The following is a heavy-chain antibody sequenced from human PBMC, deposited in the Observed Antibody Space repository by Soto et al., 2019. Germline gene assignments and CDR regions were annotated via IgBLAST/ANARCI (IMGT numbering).Heavy chain of an antibody. V-gene: IGHV1-18*01. CDR1: GYTLNSYG. D-gene: IGHD3-22*01. J-gene: IGHJ4*02. Sequence: PGASLKISCTASGYTLNSYGISWVRLAPGQGLEWMGWISAYNGNTNYAQKLQGRVTMTTDTSTSTAYMELRSLTSDATAMYYCARYGQYYYYSSDYFYWGQGTLVTVSS. CDR3: ARYGQYYYYSSDYFY. CDR2: ISAYNGNT.